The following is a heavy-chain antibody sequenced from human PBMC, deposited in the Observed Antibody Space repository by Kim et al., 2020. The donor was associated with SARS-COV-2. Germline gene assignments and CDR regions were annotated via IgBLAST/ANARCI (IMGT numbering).Heavy chain of an antibody. V-gene: IGHV3-15*01. CDR2: IKSKTDGGTT. CDR3: TTRQWRYFRNIDY. J-gene: IGHJ4*02. D-gene: IGHD6-19*01. CDR1: GFTFSNAW. Sequence: GGSLRLSCAASGFTFSNAWMSWVRQAPGKGLEWVGRIKSKTDGGTTDYAAPVKGRFTISRDDSKNTLYLQMNSLKTEDTAVYYCTTRQWRYFRNIDYWGQGTLVTVSS.